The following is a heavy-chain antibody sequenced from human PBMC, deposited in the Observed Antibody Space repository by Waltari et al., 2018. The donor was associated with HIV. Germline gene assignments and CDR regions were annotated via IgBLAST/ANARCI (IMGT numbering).Heavy chain of an antibody. CDR1: GYTFTGYY. D-gene: IGHD6-13*01. CDR2: INPNRGGT. J-gene: IGHJ4*02. V-gene: IGHV1-2*02. CDR3: ARVIKSIAAAGYYFDY. Sequence: QVQLVQSGAEVKKPGASVKVSCKASGYTFTGYYMHWVRQAPGQGLEWMGWINPNRGGTNYAQKFQGRVTMTRDTSISTAYMELSRLRSDDMAVYYCARVIKSIAAAGYYFDYWGQGTLVTVSS.